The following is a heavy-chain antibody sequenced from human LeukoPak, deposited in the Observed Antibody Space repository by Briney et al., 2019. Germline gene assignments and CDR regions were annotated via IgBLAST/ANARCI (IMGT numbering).Heavy chain of an antibody. CDR3: ARDPYYYDSSGLADY. CDR1: GFTFSSYW. D-gene: IGHD3-22*01. CDR2: IKQDGSEK. J-gene: IGHJ4*02. Sequence: GGSLRLSCAASGFTFSSYWMSCVRQAPGKGLEWVANIKQDGSEKYYVDSVKGRFTISRDNAKNSLYLQMNSLRAEDTAVYYCARDPYYYDSSGLADYWGQGTLVTVSS. V-gene: IGHV3-7*01.